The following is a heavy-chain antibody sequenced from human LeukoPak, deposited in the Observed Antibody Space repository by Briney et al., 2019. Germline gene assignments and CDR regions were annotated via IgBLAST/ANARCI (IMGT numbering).Heavy chain of an antibody. V-gene: IGHV5-51*01. CDR3: ASHGGPLLYFYYAMDV. J-gene: IGHJ6*02. Sequence: GESLKISCKGSGYSFTRYWIGWVRQMPGKGLEWMGIIYPGDSDTRYSPSFQGQVTISADKSISTAYLQWSSLKASDSAMYYCASHGGPLLYFYYAMDVWGQGTTVTVSS. CDR2: IYPGDSDT. D-gene: IGHD3-16*01. CDR1: GYSFTRYW.